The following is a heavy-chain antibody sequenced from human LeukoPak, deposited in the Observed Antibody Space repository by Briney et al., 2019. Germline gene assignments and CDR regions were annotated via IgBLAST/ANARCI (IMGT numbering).Heavy chain of an antibody. CDR2: IYTSGST. D-gene: IGHD6-13*01. J-gene: IGHJ6*03. CDR1: GGSISSGSYY. V-gene: IGHV4-61*02. CDR3: ARDRVGQQLVGRKNNYYYVDV. Sequence: PSETLSLTCTVSGGSISSGSYYWSWIRQPAGKGLEWIGRIYTSGSTNYNPSLKSRVTISVDTSKNQFSLKLRSVTAADTAVYYCARDRVGQQLVGRKNNYYYVDVWGKGTTVTISS.